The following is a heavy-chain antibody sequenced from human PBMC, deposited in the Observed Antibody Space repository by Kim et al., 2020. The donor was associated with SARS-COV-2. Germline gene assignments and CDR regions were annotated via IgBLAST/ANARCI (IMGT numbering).Heavy chain of an antibody. V-gene: IGHV5-51*01. Sequence: RYSPSFQGQVTISADKSISTAYLQWSSLKASDTAMYYCARLFMTTYAFDIWGQGTMVTVSS. D-gene: IGHD4-17*01. J-gene: IGHJ3*02. CDR3: ARLFMTTYAFDI.